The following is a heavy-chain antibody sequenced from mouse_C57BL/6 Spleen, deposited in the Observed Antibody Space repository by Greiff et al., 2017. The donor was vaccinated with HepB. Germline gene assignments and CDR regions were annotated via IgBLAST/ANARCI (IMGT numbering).Heavy chain of an antibody. Sequence: VQLQQSGAELVRPGASVTLSCKASGYTFTDYEMHWVKQTPVHGLEWIGAIDPETGGTAYNQKFKGKAILTADKSSSTAYMELRSLTSEDSAVYYCTSSGPGLTRTGDYWGQGTTLTVSS. CDR2: IDPETGGT. J-gene: IGHJ2*01. CDR1: GYTFTDYE. V-gene: IGHV1-15*01. D-gene: IGHD4-1*01. CDR3: TSSGPGLTRTGDY.